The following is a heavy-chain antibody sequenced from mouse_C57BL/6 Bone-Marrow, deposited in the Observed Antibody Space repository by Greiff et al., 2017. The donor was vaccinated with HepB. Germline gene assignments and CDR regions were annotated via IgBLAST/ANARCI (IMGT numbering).Heavy chain of an antibody. CDR1: GYTFTSYW. J-gene: IGHJ3*01. V-gene: IGHV1-5*01. CDR2: IYPGNSDT. D-gene: IGHD2-5*01. CDR3: TRTYYSNSWFAY. Sequence: EVQLQQSGTVLARPGASVKMSCKTSGYTFTSYWMHWVKQRPGQGLAWIGAIYPGNSDTSYNQKFKGKAKLTAVTSASTAYMELSSLTNEDSAVYYCTRTYYSNSWFAYWGQGTLVTVSA.